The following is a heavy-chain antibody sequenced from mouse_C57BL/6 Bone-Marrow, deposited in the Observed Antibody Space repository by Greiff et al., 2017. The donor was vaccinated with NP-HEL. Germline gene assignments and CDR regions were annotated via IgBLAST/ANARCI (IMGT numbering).Heavy chain of an antibody. CDR1: GYSFTSYY. Sequence: VKLQESGPELVKPGASVKISCKASGYSFTSYYIHWVKQRPGQGLEWIGWIYPGSGNTKYNEKFKGKATLTADTSSSTAYMQLSSLTSEDSAVYYCARWLLRYFDVWGTGTTVTVSS. D-gene: IGHD2-3*01. CDR3: ARWLLRYFDV. J-gene: IGHJ1*03. V-gene: IGHV1-66*01. CDR2: IYPGSGNT.